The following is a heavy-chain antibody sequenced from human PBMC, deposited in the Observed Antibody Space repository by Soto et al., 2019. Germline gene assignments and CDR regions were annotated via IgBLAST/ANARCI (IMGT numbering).Heavy chain of an antibody. CDR3: SRVDPGETPPFDH. CDR2: INPFDGSR. CDR1: GYIFTSSY. J-gene: IGHJ4*02. Sequence: ALVKLSCKASGYIFTSSYIHLVRQAPGQGLEWMGWINPFDGSRMFAQSFQGRVTMTRDTSTSTVYMEVSSLRSEDTAVYYCSRVDPGETPPFDHWGQGTLVTV. V-gene: IGHV1-46*03. D-gene: IGHD3-10*01.